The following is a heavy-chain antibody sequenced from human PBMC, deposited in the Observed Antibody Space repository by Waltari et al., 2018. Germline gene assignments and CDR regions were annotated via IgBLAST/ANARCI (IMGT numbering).Heavy chain of an antibody. J-gene: IGHJ4*02. V-gene: IGHV3-74*01. CDR3: VRDTPVTRVDH. CDR2: IHNDANWL. Sequence: EVQLVESGGGLVQPGGSLRLSCEASGFTFSSSWMHGVRQPPGKGLVWVSRIHNDANWLSYADSVKGRFTISRDDARNTLYLQMHSLRVEDTAVYYCVRDTPVTRVDHWGQGTLVTVSS. D-gene: IGHD4-17*01. CDR1: GFTFSSSW.